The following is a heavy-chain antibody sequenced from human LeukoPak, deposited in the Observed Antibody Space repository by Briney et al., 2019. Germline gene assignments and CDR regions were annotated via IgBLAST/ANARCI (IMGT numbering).Heavy chain of an antibody. J-gene: IGHJ4*02. CDR1: GFTFSSYG. V-gene: IGHV3-30*02. D-gene: IGHD5-12*01. CDR3: AKDGGYPRGVHFDY. Sequence: GGSLRLSCAASGFTFSSYGMHWVRQAPGKGLGWVAFIRYGGSNKYYADSVKGRFTISRDNSKNTLYLQMNSLRAEDTAVYYCAKDGGYPRGVHFDYWGQGTLVTVSS. CDR2: IRYGGSNK.